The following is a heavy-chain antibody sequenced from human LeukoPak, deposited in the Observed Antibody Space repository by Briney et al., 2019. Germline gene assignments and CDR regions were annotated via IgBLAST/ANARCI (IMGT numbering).Heavy chain of an antibody. CDR2: IYSGDTT. CDR3: AKRYCTSTSCSFFDS. V-gene: IGHV3-53*01. D-gene: IGHD2-2*01. Sequence: GGSLRLSCAASGFTVSSNYMSWVRQAPGKGLEWVSVIYSGDTTYYADSVRGRFTISRDNSENTLYLQMNSLRAEDTAVYYCAKRYCTSTSCSFFDSWGQGTLVTVSS. J-gene: IGHJ4*02. CDR1: GFTVSSNY.